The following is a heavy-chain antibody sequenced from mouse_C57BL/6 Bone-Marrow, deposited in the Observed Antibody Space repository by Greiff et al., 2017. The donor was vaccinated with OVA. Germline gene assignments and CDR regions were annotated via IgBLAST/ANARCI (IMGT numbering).Heavy chain of an antibody. J-gene: IGHJ1*03. CDR3: ARLWLLKGWYFDV. D-gene: IGHD2-3*01. CDR2: IHPNSGST. CDR1: GYTFTSYW. Sequence: QVQLQHPGAELVKPGASVKLSCKASGYTFTSYWMHWVKQRPGQGLEWIGMIHPNSGSTNYNEKFKSKATLTADKSSSTAYMQLSSLTSEDSAVYFCARLWLLKGWYFDVWGTGTTVTVSS. V-gene: IGHV1-64*01.